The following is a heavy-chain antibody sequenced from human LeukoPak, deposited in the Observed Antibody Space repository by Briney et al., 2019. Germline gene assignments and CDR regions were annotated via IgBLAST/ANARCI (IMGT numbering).Heavy chain of an antibody. CDR2: IYPGDSDT. CDR1: GYSFTSYW. Sequence: GESLKISCKGSGYSFTSYWIAWVRQMPGKGLEWMGIIYPGDSDTRYSPSFHGQVTMSADKSISTTYLQWSSLKASDTAMYYCASRGYCSGGACSPEVFDPGGKG. V-gene: IGHV5-51*01. D-gene: IGHD2-15*01. CDR3: ASRGYCSGGACSPEVFDP. J-gene: IGHJ6*03.